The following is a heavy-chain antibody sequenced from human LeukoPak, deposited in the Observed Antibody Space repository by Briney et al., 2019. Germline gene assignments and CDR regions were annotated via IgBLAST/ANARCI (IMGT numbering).Heavy chain of an antibody. J-gene: IGHJ4*02. CDR3: ARSPDILTGENFDY. CDR1: GYTFRGYY. V-gene: IGHV1-2*02. D-gene: IGHD3-9*01. CDR2: INPKSGGT. Sequence: ASVKVSCKASGYTFRGYYMHWVRQAPGQGLEWMGWINPKSGGTNEAQKFHDRVTMTRDTSIRTAYMEVSRLRSDDTAVYYCARSPDILTGENFDYWGQGTLVTVSS.